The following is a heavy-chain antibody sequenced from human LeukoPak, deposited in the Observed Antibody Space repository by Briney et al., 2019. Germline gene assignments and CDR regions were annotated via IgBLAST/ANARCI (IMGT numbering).Heavy chain of an antibody. Sequence: GGSLRLSCAASGFTFSSYAMSWVRQAPGKGLEWVSAISGSGGSTYYADSVKGRFTISRDNSKNTLYLQMNSLRAEDTAVYYYAKAGIGIAAAGPDYWGQGTLVTVSS. CDR1: GFTFSSYA. D-gene: IGHD6-13*01. V-gene: IGHV3-23*01. CDR2: ISGSGGST. J-gene: IGHJ4*02. CDR3: AKAGIGIAAAGPDY.